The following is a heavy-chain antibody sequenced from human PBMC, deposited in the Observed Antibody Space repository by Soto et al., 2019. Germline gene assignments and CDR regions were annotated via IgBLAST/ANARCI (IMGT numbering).Heavy chain of an antibody. CDR3: VRGGGGGLFDP. V-gene: IGHV3-11*06. CDR2: ISPGSRYP. Sequence: GGSLRLSCAVSGFTFGGSYCCWSRQAPGNGLEWLSYISPGSRYPAYADSVKGRFTISRDNAKRSLYLQMMSLTAEDTAIYYCVRGGGGGLFDPWGQGTMVTVSS. J-gene: IGHJ5*02. D-gene: IGHD2-15*01. CDR1: GFTFGGSY.